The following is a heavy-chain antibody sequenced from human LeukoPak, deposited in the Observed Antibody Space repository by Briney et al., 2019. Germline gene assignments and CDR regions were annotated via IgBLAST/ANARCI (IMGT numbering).Heavy chain of an antibody. V-gene: IGHV4-39*01. Sequence: SETLSLTCTVSGGSISSSSYYWGWIRQPPGKGLEWIGSIYYSGSTYYNPSLKSRVTISVDTSKNQFSLKLSSVTAADTAVYYCARHDYGSGSYLFDYWGQGTLVTVSS. J-gene: IGHJ4*02. CDR2: IYYSGST. D-gene: IGHD3-10*01. CDR1: GGSISSSSYY. CDR3: ARHDYGSGSYLFDY.